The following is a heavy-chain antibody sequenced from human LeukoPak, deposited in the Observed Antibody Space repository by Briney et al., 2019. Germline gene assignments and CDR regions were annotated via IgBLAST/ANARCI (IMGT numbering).Heavy chain of an antibody. CDR3: ARSRMITVVTLYYYMGV. J-gene: IGHJ6*03. CDR1: GYTFTNYD. V-gene: IGHV1-8*03. Sequence: ASVKVSCKASGYTFTNYDIHWVRQATGQGLEWMGWMNPSSGNTGYAQKFQGRVTITRNSSISTAYMELRSLRSEDTAVYYCARSRMITVVTLYYYMGVWGTGTTVTVSS. D-gene: IGHD4-23*01. CDR2: MNPSSGNT.